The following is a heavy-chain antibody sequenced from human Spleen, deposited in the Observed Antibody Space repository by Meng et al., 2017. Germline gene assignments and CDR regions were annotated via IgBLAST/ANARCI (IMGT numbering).Heavy chain of an antibody. CDR2: INAGNGNT. D-gene: IGHD6-19*01. CDR1: GYTFTSYA. J-gene: IGHJ3*02. V-gene: IGHV1-3*01. Sequence: ASVKVSCKASGYTFTSYAMHWVRQAPGQRLEWMGWINAGNGNTKYSQKFQGRVTITRDTSASTAYMELSSLRSEDTAVYYCARDSVRGWYSVEDAFDIWGQGTMVTVSS. CDR3: ARDSVRGWYSVEDAFDI.